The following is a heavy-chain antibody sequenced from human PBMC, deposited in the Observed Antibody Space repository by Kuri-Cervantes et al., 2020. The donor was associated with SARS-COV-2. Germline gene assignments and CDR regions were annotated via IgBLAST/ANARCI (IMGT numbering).Heavy chain of an antibody. Sequence: ASVKVSCKASGYTFTGYYMHWVRQAPGQGLEWMGWINPNSGGTNYAQKFQGWVTMTRDTSISTAYMELSRPRSDDTAVYYCARDRHPRRRYCSSTSCYGDYYYYGMDVWGQGTTVTVSS. CDR2: INPNSGGT. D-gene: IGHD2-2*01. CDR3: ARDRHPRRRYCSSTSCYGDYYYYGMDV. J-gene: IGHJ6*02. V-gene: IGHV1-2*04. CDR1: GYTFTGYY.